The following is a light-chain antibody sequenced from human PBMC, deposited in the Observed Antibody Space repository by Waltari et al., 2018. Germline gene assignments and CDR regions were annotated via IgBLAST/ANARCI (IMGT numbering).Light chain of an antibody. J-gene: IGKJ4*01. V-gene: IGKV3-11*01. CDR2: DAS. Sequence: EIVLTQSPAIQSFSPGERATLSCRASQSVGTYLAWYQQRPGQSPRLLIYDASYRATCIPARFSGSGSETDFTLTISSLQPEDFAVYYCQQRRNWPLTFGGGTRVQI. CDR1: QSVGTY. CDR3: QQRRNWPLT.